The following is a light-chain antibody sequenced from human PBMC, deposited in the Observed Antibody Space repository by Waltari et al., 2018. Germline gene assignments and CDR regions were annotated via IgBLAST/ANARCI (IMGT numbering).Light chain of an antibody. CDR3: QQYQNLPS. J-gene: IGKJ3*01. CDR2: DAS. CDR1: QDIENL. Sequence: DIQMTQSPSPLSASVGDSVKITCQASQDIENLVNWYQPNPGKVPKLLIYDASKLATGVPSRFRGSGSGTDFTFTIVSLQPEDIATYFCQQYQNLPSFGPGTKVDLK. V-gene: IGKV1-33*01.